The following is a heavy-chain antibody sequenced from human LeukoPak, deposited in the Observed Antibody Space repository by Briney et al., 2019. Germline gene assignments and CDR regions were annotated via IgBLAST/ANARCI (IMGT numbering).Heavy chain of an antibody. CDR2: ISGSGGGT. CDR3: AKDSRIAVAGRGDLDY. D-gene: IGHD6-19*01. V-gene: IGHV3-23*01. CDR1: GFTFSSYA. Sequence: TGASLRLSCAASGFTFSSYAMSWVRQAPGKGLEWVSAISGSGGGTYYADSVKGRFTISRDNSKNTLYLQMNSLRAEDTAVYYCAKDSRIAVAGRGDLDYWGQGTLVTVSS. J-gene: IGHJ4*02.